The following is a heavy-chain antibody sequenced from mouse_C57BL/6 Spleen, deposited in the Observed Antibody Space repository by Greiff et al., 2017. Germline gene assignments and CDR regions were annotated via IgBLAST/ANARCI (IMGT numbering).Heavy chain of an antibody. D-gene: IGHD2-1*01. CDR2: IYPRDGST. CDR1: GYTFTDHT. CDR3: ARYFDLLWSLYYFDY. J-gene: IGHJ2*01. V-gene: IGHV1-78*01. Sequence: VQLQQSDAELVKPGASVKISCKVSGYTFTDHTIHWMKQRPEQGLEWIGYIYPRDGSTKYNEKFKGKATLTADKSSSTAYMQLNSLTSEDSAVYFCARYFDLLWSLYYFDYWGQGTTLTVSS.